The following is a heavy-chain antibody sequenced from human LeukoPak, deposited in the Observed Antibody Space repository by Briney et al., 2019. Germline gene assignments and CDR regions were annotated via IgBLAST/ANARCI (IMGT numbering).Heavy chain of an antibody. Sequence: ASVKVSCTASGYTFTSYGISWVRQAPGQGLEWMGWISAYNGNTNYAQKLQGRVTMTTDTSTSTASMELRSLRSDDTAVYYCARDQKALTYYYDSSGYYYFDYWGQGTLVTVSS. CDR2: ISAYNGNT. CDR1: GYTFTSYG. CDR3: ARDQKALTYYYDSSGYYYFDY. J-gene: IGHJ4*02. D-gene: IGHD3-22*01. V-gene: IGHV1-18*01.